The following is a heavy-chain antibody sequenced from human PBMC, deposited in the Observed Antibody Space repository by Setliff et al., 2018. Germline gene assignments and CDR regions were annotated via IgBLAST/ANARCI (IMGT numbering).Heavy chain of an antibody. V-gene: IGHV4-59*01. D-gene: IGHD6-13*01. CDR2: VYSGGSP. CDR1: GDSMIGYY. CDR3: VRESRSTWYRRDF. J-gene: IGHJ4*02. Sequence: PSETLSLTCKVSGDSMIGYYWSWIRQPPGKGLDWIGYVYSGGSPNYSPSFKSRVTMSIDTSKNQFSLKLKSVTAADTAVYYCVRESRSTWYRRDFWGQGTLVTVSS.